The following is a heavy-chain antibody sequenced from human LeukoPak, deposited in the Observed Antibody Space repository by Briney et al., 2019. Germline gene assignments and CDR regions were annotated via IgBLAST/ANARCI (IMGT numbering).Heavy chain of an antibody. CDR1: GYTFTGYY. D-gene: IGHD3-22*01. Sequence: ASVKVSCKASGYTFTGYYMHWVRQAPGQGLEWMGWINPNSGGTNYAQKFQGRVTMTRDTSISTAYMELSRLRSDDTAVYYCARAQADYYDSSGHYYYYMDAWGKGTTVTVSS. V-gene: IGHV1-2*02. CDR3: ARAQADYYDSSGHYYYYMDA. CDR2: INPNSGGT. J-gene: IGHJ6*03.